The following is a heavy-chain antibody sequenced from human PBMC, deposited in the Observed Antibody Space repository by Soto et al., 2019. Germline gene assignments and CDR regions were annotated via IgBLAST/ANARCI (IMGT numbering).Heavy chain of an antibody. CDR3: AAVPVLRFLKWLPAYFDY. Sequence: SETLSPTCTVSGDSISGGDYYWSWVRLPPGKGLEWIGYISYRGSTSYNPSLESRLTISVDTSKNQFSLKVRSVTAADTAVYYCAAVPVLRFLKWLPAYFDYWGQGTLVTVSS. D-gene: IGHD3-3*01. J-gene: IGHJ4*02. CDR1: GDSISGGDYY. V-gene: IGHV4-30-4*01. CDR2: ISYRGST.